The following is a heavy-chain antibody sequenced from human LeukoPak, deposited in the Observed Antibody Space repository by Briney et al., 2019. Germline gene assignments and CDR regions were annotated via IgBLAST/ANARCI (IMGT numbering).Heavy chain of an antibody. Sequence: PSETLSLTCTASGVSISSGSYYWGWIRQPPGKGLEWIGGIYYSGSAYYNPSLRSRVTLSMDTSKNQFSLRVISVTAADTALYYCARLIPPTWWSVAGSRGQHDYWGQGTLVTVSS. CDR1: GVSISSGSYY. D-gene: IGHD6-19*01. CDR3: ARLIPPTWWSVAGSRGQHDY. J-gene: IGHJ4*02. CDR2: IYYSGSA. V-gene: IGHV4-39*01.